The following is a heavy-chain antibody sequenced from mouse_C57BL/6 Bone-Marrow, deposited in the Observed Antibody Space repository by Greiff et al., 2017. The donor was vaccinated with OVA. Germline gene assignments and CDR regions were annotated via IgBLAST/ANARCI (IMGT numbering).Heavy chain of an antibody. CDR3: ARLYYYGPDY. CDR2: ISDGGSYT. Sequence: EVKLVESGGGLVKPGGSLKLSCAASGFTFSSYAMSWVRQTPEKRLEWVATISDGGSYTYYPDNVKGRFTISRDNAKNNLYLQMSHLKSEDTAMYYCARLYYYGPDYWGQGTSVTVSS. CDR1: GFTFSSYA. D-gene: IGHD1-1*01. J-gene: IGHJ4*01. V-gene: IGHV5-4*03.